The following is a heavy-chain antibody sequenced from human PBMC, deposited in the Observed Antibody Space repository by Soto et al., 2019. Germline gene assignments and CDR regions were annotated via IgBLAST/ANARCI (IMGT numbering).Heavy chain of an antibody. CDR3: ARKLGYCSGGSCSPDYYYGMDV. Sequence: VAAVKVSCKASGYTFTSYGISWVRQAPGQGLEWIGWISAYNGNTNYAQKLQGRVTMTTDTSTSTAYMELRSLRSDDTAVYYCARKLGYCSGGSCSPDYYYGMDVWGQGTPVTVSS. J-gene: IGHJ6*02. V-gene: IGHV1-18*01. CDR1: GYTFTSYG. CDR2: ISAYNGNT. D-gene: IGHD2-15*01.